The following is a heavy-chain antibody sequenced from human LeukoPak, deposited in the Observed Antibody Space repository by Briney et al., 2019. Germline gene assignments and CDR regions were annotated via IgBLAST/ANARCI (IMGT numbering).Heavy chain of an antibody. CDR2: IKQDGSEK. CDR3: ARLSQGMYYYDSSGSHFDY. V-gene: IGHV3-7*01. D-gene: IGHD3-22*01. CDR1: GFTFSSYW. Sequence: PGGSLRLSCAASGFTFSSYWMSWVRQAPGKGLEWVANIKQDGSEKYYVDSVKGRFTISRDNAKNSLYLQMNSLRAEDTAVYYCARLSQGMYYYDSSGSHFDYWGQGTLVTVSS. J-gene: IGHJ4*02.